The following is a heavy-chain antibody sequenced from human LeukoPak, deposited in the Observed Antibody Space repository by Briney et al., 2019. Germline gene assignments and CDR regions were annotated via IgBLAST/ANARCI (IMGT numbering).Heavy chain of an antibody. V-gene: IGHV1-24*01. CDR2: FDPEDGET. Sequence: ASVKVSCKVFGYTLTELSVHWVRQASGKGLEWMGGFDPEDGETIYAQKFQGRVTMTEDTSTDTAYMELSSLRSEDTAVYYCATGIPCSSTSCCPSVYYGMDVWGQGTTVTVSS. CDR3: ATGIPCSSTSCCPSVYYGMDV. D-gene: IGHD2-2*01. CDR1: GYTLTELS. J-gene: IGHJ6*02.